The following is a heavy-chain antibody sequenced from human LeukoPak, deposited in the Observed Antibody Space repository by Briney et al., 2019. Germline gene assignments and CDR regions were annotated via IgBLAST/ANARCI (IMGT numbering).Heavy chain of an antibody. CDR1: GFTFSSYW. V-gene: IGHV3-7*01. D-gene: IGHD1-1*01. Sequence: GGSLRLSCAASGFTFSSYWMSWVRQAPGEGLEWVANIKQDGSERYYVDSVKGQFTISRDNAKNSLYLQMNSLRAEDTAVYYCASVTTGTERDFDYWGQGTLVTVSS. J-gene: IGHJ4*02. CDR2: IKQDGSER. CDR3: ASVTTGTERDFDY.